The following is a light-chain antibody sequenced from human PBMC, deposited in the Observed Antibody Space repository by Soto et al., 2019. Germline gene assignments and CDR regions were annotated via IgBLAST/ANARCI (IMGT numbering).Light chain of an antibody. J-gene: IGKJ1*01. CDR3: QQSYKTPQT. CDR2: TAS. Sequence: DIKMTQTPSSLSASIGDSVTITCXASETINKYLNWYQQKPGKPPKLLIYTASTLPSGVPSRFSGSRPGTNFTLTINSLQPEDFATYYCQQSYKTPQTFGQGTKV. CDR1: ETINKY. V-gene: IGKV1-39*01.